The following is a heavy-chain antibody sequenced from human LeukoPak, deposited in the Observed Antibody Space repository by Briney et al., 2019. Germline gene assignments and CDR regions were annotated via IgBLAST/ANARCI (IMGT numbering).Heavy chain of an antibody. CDR3: GRDLIQVAKGLDI. CDR2: ISYIGST. J-gene: IGHJ3*02. D-gene: IGHD5-12*01. Sequence: SETLSLTCAVSTDSFGSHYWSWIRQPPGKGLEWIGDISYIGSTNYNPSLKSRVTISIDTSNNNFSLKLRSVTAADTAVYFCGRDLIQVAKGLDILGQGTMVSVSS. CDR1: TDSFGSHY. V-gene: IGHV4-59*11.